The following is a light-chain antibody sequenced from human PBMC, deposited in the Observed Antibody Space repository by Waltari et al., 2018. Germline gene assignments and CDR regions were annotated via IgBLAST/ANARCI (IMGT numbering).Light chain of an antibody. CDR1: SSHIGHHA. CDR2: YDD. V-gene: IGLV1-36*01. CDR3: AAWDDSLNGWL. J-gene: IGLJ3*02. Sequence: QSVLTQPPSVSEAPRQRVTISCSGSSSHIGHHAVNWYQQLPGKAPKLLIYYDDLLSPGVSDRFSGSKSGTSASLAISGLQSEDEADYYCAAWDDSLNGWLFGGWTKLTVL.